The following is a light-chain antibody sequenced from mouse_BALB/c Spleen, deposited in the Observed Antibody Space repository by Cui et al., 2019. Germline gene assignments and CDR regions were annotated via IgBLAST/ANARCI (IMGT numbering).Light chain of an antibody. J-gene: IGKJ1*01. Sequence: QIVLTQSPAIMSASPREQVTMTSGPSSSVSYMYWYQQKPGSSPRLLIYDTSNLASGVPARFSGSGSGTSYSLTISRMEAEDAATYYCQQWSSYPRTFGGGTKLELK. CDR3: QQWSSYPRT. CDR1: SSVSY. CDR2: DTS. V-gene: IGKV4-55*01.